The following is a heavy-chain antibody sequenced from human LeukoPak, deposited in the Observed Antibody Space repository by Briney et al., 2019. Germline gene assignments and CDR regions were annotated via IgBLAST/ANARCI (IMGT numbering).Heavy chain of an antibody. V-gene: IGHV3-30-3*01. Sequence: PGGSLRLSCAASGFTFSSYAMHWVRQAPGKGLEWVAVISYDGSNKYYADSVRGRFTISRDNLNTLYLQMNSLRAEDTAVYYCARRDGYNHIDYWGQGTLVIVSS. CDR2: ISYDGSNK. J-gene: IGHJ4*02. CDR1: GFTFSSYA. D-gene: IGHD5-24*01. CDR3: ARRDGYNHIDY.